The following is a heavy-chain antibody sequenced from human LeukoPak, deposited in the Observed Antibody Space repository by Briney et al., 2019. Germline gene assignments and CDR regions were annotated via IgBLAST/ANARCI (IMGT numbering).Heavy chain of an antibody. CDR2: IPYDGSYT. Sequence: GRSVTLSCSPSGLTFSTYALHWVRPAPGKGLEWVAIIPYDGSYTYYPDSLKGRLTISRDNSENTLCLQMNSLRTEDTAVYYCARDVSGSYSWWFDPWGQGTPVIVSS. D-gene: IGHD1-26*01. V-gene: IGHV3-30-3*01. J-gene: IGHJ5*02. CDR1: GLTFSTYA. CDR3: ARDVSGSYSWWFDP.